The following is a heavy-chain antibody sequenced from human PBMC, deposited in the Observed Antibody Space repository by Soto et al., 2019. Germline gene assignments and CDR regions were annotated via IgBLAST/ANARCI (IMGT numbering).Heavy chain of an antibody. CDR2: IHHSGAA. V-gene: IGHV4-31*03. Sequence: SETLSLTCTVSGGSISRRDYYWTWIRQYPGKGLEWIGYIHHSGAAHYNPSLKSRLTISVDTSRNQFSLKLTSVTAADTAVYYCARAIGGNNWNPNWFDSWGQGTKVTVSS. CDR1: GGSISRRDYY. CDR3: ARAIGGNNWNPNWFDS. J-gene: IGHJ5*01. D-gene: IGHD1-20*01.